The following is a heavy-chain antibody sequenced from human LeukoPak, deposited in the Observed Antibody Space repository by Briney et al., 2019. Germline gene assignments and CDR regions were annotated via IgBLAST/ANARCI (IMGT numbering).Heavy chain of an antibody. Sequence: GGSLRLSCAASGFTFSSYAMSWVRQAPGKGLEWVSAISGSGGSTYYADSVKDRFTISRDNSKNTLYLQMNSLRAEDTAVYYCAKGDYVTVRLGAFDIWGQGTMVTVSS. D-gene: IGHD3-16*01. V-gene: IGHV3-23*01. CDR3: AKGDYVTVRLGAFDI. J-gene: IGHJ3*02. CDR2: ISGSGGST. CDR1: GFTFSSYA.